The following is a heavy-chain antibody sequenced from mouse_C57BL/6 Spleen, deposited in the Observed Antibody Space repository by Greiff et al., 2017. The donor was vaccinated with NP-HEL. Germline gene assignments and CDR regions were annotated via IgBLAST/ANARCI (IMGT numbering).Heavy chain of an antibody. D-gene: IGHD1-1*01. CDR1: GFTFSSYA. CDR3: ARASTVVVDYYAMDY. CDR2: ISDGGSYT. Sequence: EVQLVESGGGLVKPGGSLKLSCAASGFTFSSYAMSWVRQTPEKRLEWVATISDGGSYTYYPDNVKGRFTISRDNAKNNLYLQMSHLKSEDTAMYYCARASTVVVDYYAMDYWGQGTSVTVSS. J-gene: IGHJ4*01. V-gene: IGHV5-4*01.